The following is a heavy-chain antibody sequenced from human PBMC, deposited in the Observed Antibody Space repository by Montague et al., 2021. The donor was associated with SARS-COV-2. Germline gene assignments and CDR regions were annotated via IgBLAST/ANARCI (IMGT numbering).Heavy chain of an antibody. CDR2: YYYSGST. D-gene: IGHD3-3*01. CDR3: ATLPSSITIFGVVKGYYFDA. J-gene: IGHJ4*02. CDR1: GASISSRNYY. V-gene: IGHV4-39*01. Sequence: SETLSLTCTVSGASISSRNYYWVWIRQPPGKELEWIGFYYYSGSTYYNPTLKIRVTIAVDTSKNQLSLKLSSVTAADTAVYYCATLPSSITIFGVVKGYYFDAWGQGTLVTVSS.